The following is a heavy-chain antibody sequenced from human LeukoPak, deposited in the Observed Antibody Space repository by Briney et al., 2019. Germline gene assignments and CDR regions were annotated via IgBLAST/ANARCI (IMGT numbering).Heavy chain of an antibody. D-gene: IGHD3-3*01. CDR1: GFTFSDYY. CDR3: ARDRDDLWSGYYIDY. Sequence: GGSLRLSCAASGFTFSDYYMSWIRQAPGKGLEWVSYISSSGSTIYYADSVKGRFTISRDNAKNSLYLQMNSLRAEDTAVYYCARDRDDLWSGYYIDYWGQGTLVTVSS. CDR2: ISSSGSTI. V-gene: IGHV3-11*01. J-gene: IGHJ4*02.